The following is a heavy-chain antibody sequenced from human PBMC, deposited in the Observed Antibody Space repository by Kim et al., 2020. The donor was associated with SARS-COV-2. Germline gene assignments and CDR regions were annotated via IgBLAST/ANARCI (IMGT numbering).Heavy chain of an antibody. J-gene: IGHJ6*02. V-gene: IGHV3-9*01. Sequence: YADAVEGRFTISRDNAKNSLDLQMNSLRAEDTALYYCAKDSPNGNYGMDVWGQGTTVTVSS. D-gene: IGHD7-27*01. CDR3: AKDSPNGNYGMDV.